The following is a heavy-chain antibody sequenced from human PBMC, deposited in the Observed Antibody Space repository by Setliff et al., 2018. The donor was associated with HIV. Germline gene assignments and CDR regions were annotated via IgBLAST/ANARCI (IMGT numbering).Heavy chain of an antibody. J-gene: IGHJ4*02. V-gene: IGHV3-23*01. D-gene: IGHD1-26*01. CDR1: GFTFEDYA. CDR2: ISGSGGST. Sequence: PGGSLRLSCAVSGFTFEDYAMSWVRQAPGKGLEWVSAISGSGGSTYYADSVKGRFTISRDNSKNTLYLQMNSLRAEDTAVYYCAKVGYSGSYQGAFDYWGQGTLVTVSS. CDR3: AKVGYSGSYQGAFDY.